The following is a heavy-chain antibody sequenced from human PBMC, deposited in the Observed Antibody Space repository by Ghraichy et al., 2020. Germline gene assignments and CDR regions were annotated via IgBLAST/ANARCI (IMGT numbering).Heavy chain of an antibody. CDR1: GGSISSYY. D-gene: IGHD3-3*01. Sequence: SETLSLTCTVSGGSISSYYWSWIRQPPGKGLEWIGYIYYSGSTNYNPSLKSRVTISVDTSKNQFSLKLSSVTAADTAVYYCARGSQPPLWSGYYWYFDLWGRGTLVTVSS. CDR2: IYYSGST. CDR3: ARGSQPPLWSGYYWYFDL. J-gene: IGHJ2*01. V-gene: IGHV4-59*01.